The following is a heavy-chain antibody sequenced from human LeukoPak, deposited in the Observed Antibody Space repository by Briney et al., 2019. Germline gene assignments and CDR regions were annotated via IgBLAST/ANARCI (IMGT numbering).Heavy chain of an antibody. CDR1: GGTFSSYA. V-gene: IGHV1-69*13. Sequence: EASVKVSCKASGGTFSSYAISWVRQAPGQGLEWMGGIIPIFGTANYAQKFQGRVTITADESTSTAYMELRSLRSEDTAVYFCASAPRYSSSWPNNWFDPWGQGTLVTVSS. CDR2: IIPIFGTA. CDR3: ASAPRYSSSWPNNWFDP. D-gene: IGHD6-13*01. J-gene: IGHJ5*02.